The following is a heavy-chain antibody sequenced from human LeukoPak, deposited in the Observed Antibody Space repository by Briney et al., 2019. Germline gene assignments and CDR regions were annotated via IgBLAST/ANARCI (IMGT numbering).Heavy chain of an antibody. CDR2: ISSSSSTI. J-gene: IGHJ4*02. Sequence: GGSLRLSCVASGFTFSNYWMLWVRQAPGKGLEWVSYISSSSSTIYYADSVKGRFTISRDNAKNSLYLQMNSLRAEDTAVYYCARWPYGAGYYFDYWGQGTLVTVSS. D-gene: IGHD3-10*01. V-gene: IGHV3-48*01. CDR3: ARWPYGAGYYFDY. CDR1: GFTFSNYW.